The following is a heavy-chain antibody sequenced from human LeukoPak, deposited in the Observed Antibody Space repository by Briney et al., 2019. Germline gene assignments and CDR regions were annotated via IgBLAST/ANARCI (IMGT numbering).Heavy chain of an antibody. D-gene: IGHD3-22*01. CDR1: GYTFTGYY. CDR3: ARVGAAYYYDSVDY. J-gene: IGHJ4*02. V-gene: IGHV1-2*06. Sequence: GASVKVSCKASGYTFTGYYMHWVRQAPGQGLEWMGRINPNSGGTNYAQKFQGRVTMTRDTSISTAYIELSRLRSDDTAVYYCARVGAAYYYDSVDYWGQGTLVTVSS. CDR2: INPNSGGT.